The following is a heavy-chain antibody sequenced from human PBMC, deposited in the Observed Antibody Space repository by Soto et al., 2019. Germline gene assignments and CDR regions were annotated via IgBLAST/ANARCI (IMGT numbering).Heavy chain of an antibody. CDR3: AREGSYKNYYYYGMDV. J-gene: IGHJ6*02. D-gene: IGHD2-15*01. V-gene: IGHV4-59*01. CDR2: IYYSGST. Sequence: SETLSLTCTVSGGSISSYYWSWIRRPPGKGLEWIGYIYYSGSTNYNPSLKSRVTISVDTSKNQFSLKLSSVTAADTAVYYCAREGSYKNYYYYGMDVWGQGTTVTVSS. CDR1: GGSISSYY.